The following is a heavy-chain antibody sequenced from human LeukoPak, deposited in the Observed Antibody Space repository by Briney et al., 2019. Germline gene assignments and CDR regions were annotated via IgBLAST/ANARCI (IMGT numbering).Heavy chain of an antibody. V-gene: IGHV3-21*01. CDR2: ISSSSSYI. D-gene: IGHD1-26*01. CDR3: ARATWDPDYYYYMDV. Sequence: GGSLRLSCAASGFTFSSYTMKWVRQAPGKGLEWVSSISSSSSYIYYADSVKGRFTISRDNAKNSLFLQMNSLRAEDTAVYFCARATWDPDYYYYMDVWGKGTTVTVSS. J-gene: IGHJ6*03. CDR1: GFTFSSYT.